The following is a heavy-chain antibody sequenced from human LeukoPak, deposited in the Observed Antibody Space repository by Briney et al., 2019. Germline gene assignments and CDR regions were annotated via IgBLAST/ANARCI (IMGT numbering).Heavy chain of an antibody. J-gene: IGHJ4*02. V-gene: IGHV3-66*01. Sequence: PGGSLRLSCAASGFTFSDYYMSWVRQAPGKGLEWVSVIYTGGSTYYADSVKGRFTISRDNSKNTVYLQMNSLRADDTAIYYCARDRYYYDSSGYYYGYFDHWGQGSLVAVSS. CDR3: ARDRYYYDSSGYYYGYFDH. D-gene: IGHD3-22*01. CDR2: IYTGGST. CDR1: GFTFSDYY.